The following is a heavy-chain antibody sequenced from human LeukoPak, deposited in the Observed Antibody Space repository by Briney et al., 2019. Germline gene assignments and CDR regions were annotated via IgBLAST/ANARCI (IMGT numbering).Heavy chain of an antibody. Sequence: SETLSLTCTVSGGSISSYYWSWIRQPPGKELEWIGYIYYSGSTNYNPSLKSRVTISVDTSKNQFSLKLSSVTAADTAVYYCAGSHRGATCDYWGQGTLVTVSS. V-gene: IGHV4-59*01. CDR2: IYYSGST. J-gene: IGHJ4*02. CDR3: AGSHRGATCDY. D-gene: IGHD1-26*01. CDR1: GGSISSYY.